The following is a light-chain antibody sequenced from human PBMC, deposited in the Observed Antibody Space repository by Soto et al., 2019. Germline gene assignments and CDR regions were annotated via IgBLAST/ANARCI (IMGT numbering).Light chain of an antibody. V-gene: IGKV3-15*01. Sequence: EKVMTQSPATLSVSPGERATLSCRASQSVGIKLGWYQQKPGQSPRLIIYDASTRAAGIPARFSGSGSGTECTLAISSLQSEDFAVYYCHQYNDWPTWTFGQGTKVEVK. CDR2: DAS. CDR3: HQYNDWPTWT. CDR1: QSVGIK. J-gene: IGKJ1*01.